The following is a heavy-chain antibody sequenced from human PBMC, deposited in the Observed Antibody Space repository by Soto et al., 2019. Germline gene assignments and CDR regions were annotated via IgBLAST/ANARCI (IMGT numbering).Heavy chain of an antibody. J-gene: IGHJ4*02. V-gene: IGHV3-15*07. Sequence: PGGSLRLSCAASGFTFSNAWMNWVRQAPGKGLEWVGRIKSKTDGGTTDYAAPVKGRFTISRDDSKNTLYLQMNSLKTEDTAVYYCTTDPSTMIVVINAQITAFDYWGRGTLVTVSS. CDR3: TTDPSTMIVVINAQITAFDY. CDR2: IKSKTDGGTT. CDR1: GFTFSNAW. D-gene: IGHD3-22*01.